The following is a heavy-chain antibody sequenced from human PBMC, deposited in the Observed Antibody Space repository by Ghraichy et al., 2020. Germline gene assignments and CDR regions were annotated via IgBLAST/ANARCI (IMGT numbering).Heavy chain of an antibody. Sequence: GGALRLSCAASGFTFSSYAMSWVRQAPGKGLEWVSTIGISGGSAYYADSVKGRFTISRDISKNTLYLQMNSLRAEDTAVYYCAKKIRISGSYSFWGQGTLVTVSS. CDR2: IGISGGSA. CDR3: AKKIRISGSYSF. J-gene: IGHJ4*02. D-gene: IGHD1-26*01. V-gene: IGHV3-23*01. CDR1: GFTFSSYA.